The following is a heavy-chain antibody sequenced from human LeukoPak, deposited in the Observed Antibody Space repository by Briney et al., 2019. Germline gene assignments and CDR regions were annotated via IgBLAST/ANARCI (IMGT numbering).Heavy chain of an antibody. CDR2: IYYSGST. CDR1: GGSISSYH. CDR3: ARHTPQRKSFQH. Sequence: PSETLSLTCTVSGGSISSYHWSWIRQPPGKGLEWIGYIYYSGSTNYNPSLKSRVTISVDTSKNQFSLKLSSVTAADTAVYYCARHTPQRKSFQHWGQGTLVTVSS. V-gene: IGHV4-59*08. J-gene: IGHJ1*01.